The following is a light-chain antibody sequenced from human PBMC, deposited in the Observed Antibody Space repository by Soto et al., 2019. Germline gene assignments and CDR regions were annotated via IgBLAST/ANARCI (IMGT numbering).Light chain of an antibody. Sequence: EIVMTQSPVTLSVSPGERATLSCRASQFVSSNLAWYQQKPGQAPRLLIYGASTRATGIPARFSGSGSGTEFTLTISSLQSEDSAVYYCQQYENWPQLTFGGGTKVDIK. V-gene: IGKV3D-15*01. CDR3: QQYENWPQLT. CDR2: GAS. CDR1: QFVSSN. J-gene: IGKJ4*01.